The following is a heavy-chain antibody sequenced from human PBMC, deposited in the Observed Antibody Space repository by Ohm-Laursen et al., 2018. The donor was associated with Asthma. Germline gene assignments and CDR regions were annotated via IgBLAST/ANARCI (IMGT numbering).Heavy chain of an antibody. D-gene: IGHD3-10*01. CDR2: ISSSSSYI. Sequence: SLRLSCSSTGYSFSLYSIHWNRQAPGKGLEWVLSISSSSSYIYYADSVKGRFTISRDNAKNSLYLQMNSLRAEDTAVYYCAREGSNYGMDVWGQGTTVTVSS. J-gene: IGHJ6*02. CDR1: GYSFSLYS. CDR3: AREGSNYGMDV. V-gene: IGHV3-21*01.